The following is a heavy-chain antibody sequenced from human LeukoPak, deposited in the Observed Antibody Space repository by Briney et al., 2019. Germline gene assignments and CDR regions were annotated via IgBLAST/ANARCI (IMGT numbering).Heavy chain of an antibody. Sequence: GGXLRLSCAASGFTFSSYSMNWVRQAPGKGLEGVSYISSSSSTIYYADSVKGRFTISRDNAKNSLYLQMNSLRAEDTAVYYCARVGDTIFGVVINEDDYWGQGTLVTVSS. CDR3: ARVGDTIFGVVINEDDY. CDR2: ISSSSSTI. D-gene: IGHD3-3*01. V-gene: IGHV3-48*01. J-gene: IGHJ4*02. CDR1: GFTFSSYS.